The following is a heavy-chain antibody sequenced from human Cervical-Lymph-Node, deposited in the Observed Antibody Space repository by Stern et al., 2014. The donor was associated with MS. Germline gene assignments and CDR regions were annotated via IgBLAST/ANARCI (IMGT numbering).Heavy chain of an antibody. Sequence: QLQLQESGPGLVKPSGTLSLTCAVSGGSISRGYWWNWVRQPPGKGLEWIGEIYKSGSTNYNPSLKSRLTISVDKSKNQFSLNLTSLTAADTAVYYCARSLSGTLDHWGQGTLVAVSS. D-gene: IGHD6-13*01. V-gene: IGHV4-4*02. CDR3: ARSLSGTLDH. CDR2: IYKSGST. CDR1: GGSISRGYW. J-gene: IGHJ4*02.